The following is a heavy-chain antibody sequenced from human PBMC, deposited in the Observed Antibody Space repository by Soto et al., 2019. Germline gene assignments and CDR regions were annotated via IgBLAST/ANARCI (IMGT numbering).Heavy chain of an antibody. CDR1: GFTFSSYA. J-gene: IGHJ3*02. Sequence: PGGSLRLSCAVSGFTFSSYAMSWVRQAPGKGLEWVSAISGSGGSTYYADSVKGRFTISRDNAKNTLYLQMNSLRAEDTAVYYCAKGYMGSGWYLDAFDIWGQGTMVNVSS. CDR3: AKGYMGSGWYLDAFDI. D-gene: IGHD6-19*01. CDR2: ISGSGGST. V-gene: IGHV3-23*01.